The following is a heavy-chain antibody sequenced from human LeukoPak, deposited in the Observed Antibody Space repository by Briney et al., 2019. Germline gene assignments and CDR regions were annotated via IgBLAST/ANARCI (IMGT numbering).Heavy chain of an antibody. Sequence: SETLSLTCAVYGGAFSGYYWSWIRQPPGKGLEWIGQISGSGRTNYNPSLKSRLTMSANTSENQFSLRLSSVTAADTAVYYCARGFGALWGQGTLVTVSS. CDR1: GGAFSGYY. CDR2: ISGSGRT. J-gene: IGHJ4*02. CDR3: ARGFGAL. D-gene: IGHD3-10*01. V-gene: IGHV4-34*01.